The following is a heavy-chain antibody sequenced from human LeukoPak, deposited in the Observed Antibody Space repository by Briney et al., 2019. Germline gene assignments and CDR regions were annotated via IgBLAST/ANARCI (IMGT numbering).Heavy chain of an antibody. J-gene: IGHJ3*02. CDR1: GASINSGSNY. CDR3: ARSDGYGLVGI. CDR2: IYSSGST. D-gene: IGHD5-18*01. V-gene: IGHV4-39*07. Sequence: SETLSLTCRVSGASINSGSNYWGWLRQPPGKTLEWIGSIYSSGSTYYNPSLKSRVIIMIDTPKNHFSLTLSSVTAADTAVYYCARSDGYGLVGIWGQGTMVTVSS.